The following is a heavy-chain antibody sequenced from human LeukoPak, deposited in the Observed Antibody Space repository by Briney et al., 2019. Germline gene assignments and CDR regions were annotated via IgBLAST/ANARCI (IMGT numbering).Heavy chain of an antibody. D-gene: IGHD2-15*01. Sequence: PGGSLRLSCAASGFTFSSYWMSWVRQAPGKGLEWVANIKQDGSEKYYVDSVKGRFTISRDNAKNSLYLQMNSLRAEDTAVYYCARAGTMTDIVVVVADDYWGQGTLVTVSS. CDR1: GFTFSSYW. CDR3: ARAGTMTDIVVVVADDY. J-gene: IGHJ4*02. CDR2: IKQDGSEK. V-gene: IGHV3-7*01.